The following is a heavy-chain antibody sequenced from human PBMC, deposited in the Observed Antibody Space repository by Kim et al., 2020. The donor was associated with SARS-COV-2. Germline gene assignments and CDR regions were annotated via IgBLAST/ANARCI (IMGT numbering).Heavy chain of an antibody. Sequence: SETLSLTCTVSGGSISSSSYYWGWIRQPPGKGLEWIGSIYYSGSTYYNPSLKSRVTISVDTSKNQFSLKLSSVTAADTAVYYYARLRYDSSGYYYGMDVWGQGTTVTVSS. V-gene: IGHV4-39*01. D-gene: IGHD3-22*01. CDR1: GGSISSSSYY. J-gene: IGHJ6*02. CDR3: ARLRYDSSGYYYGMDV. CDR2: IYYSGST.